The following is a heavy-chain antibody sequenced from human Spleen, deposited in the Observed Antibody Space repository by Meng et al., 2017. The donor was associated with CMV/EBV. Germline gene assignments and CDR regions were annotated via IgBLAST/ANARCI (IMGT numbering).Heavy chain of an antibody. CDR2: VGGCDGDT. J-gene: IGHJ6*02. D-gene: IGHD3-3*01. CDR3: AREENLRYLESLSPRDWYYGLDV. Sequence: ASVKVSCKASGYTFSSYGISWVRQAPGQGLEWMGWVGGCDGDTNYAQEFEGRVTMTTDTSTSTVYMELRSLTSDDTAVYYCAREENLRYLESLSPRDWYYGLDVWGQGTTVTVSS. CDR1: GYTFSSYG. V-gene: IGHV1-18*01.